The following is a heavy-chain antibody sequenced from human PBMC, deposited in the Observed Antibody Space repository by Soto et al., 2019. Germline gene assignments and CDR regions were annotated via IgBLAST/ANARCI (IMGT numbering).Heavy chain of an antibody. CDR1: GGSISTYY. CDR2: IYASGAT. D-gene: IGHD3-10*01. Sequence: SETLSLTCTVSGGSISTYYWSWIRQPPGGTLEWIGYIYASGATTYNPSLESRVTMSVDTSKNQFSLRLTSVTAADTAVYYCARPVPPRTSTAWFDPWGQGTRVTVSS. V-gene: IGHV4-4*08. J-gene: IGHJ5*02. CDR3: ARPVPPRTSTAWFDP.